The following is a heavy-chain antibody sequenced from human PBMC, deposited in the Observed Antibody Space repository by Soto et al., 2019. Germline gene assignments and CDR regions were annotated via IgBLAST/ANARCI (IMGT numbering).Heavy chain of an antibody. J-gene: IGHJ5*02. CDR2: IYYSGST. CDR3: AKERPDGAGLDP. D-gene: IGHD6-6*01. CDR1: GGSISSGDYY. V-gene: IGHV4-30-4*01. Sequence: QVQLQESGPGLVKPSQTLSLTCTVSGGSISSGDYYWSWIRQPPGEGLEWIGYIYYSGSTYSNPSLRRRVTIAVDSTKTQYSLKRSSRSAADTAEYYCAKERPDGAGLDPWGQGTLGTVSS.